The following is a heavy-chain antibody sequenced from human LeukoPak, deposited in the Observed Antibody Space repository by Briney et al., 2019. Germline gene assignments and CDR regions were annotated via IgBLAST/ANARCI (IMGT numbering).Heavy chain of an antibody. D-gene: IGHD2-15*01. CDR3: ARVLGDYYGMDV. J-gene: IGHJ6*02. CDR1: GVSLSGYY. V-gene: IGHV4-34*01. CDR2: INHSGST. Sequence: SETLSLTCAVYGVSLSGYYWSWIRQPPGKGLEWIGEINHSGSTNYNPSLKSRVTISVDTSKNQFSLKLSSVTAADTAVYYCARVLGDYYGMDVWGQGTTVTVSS.